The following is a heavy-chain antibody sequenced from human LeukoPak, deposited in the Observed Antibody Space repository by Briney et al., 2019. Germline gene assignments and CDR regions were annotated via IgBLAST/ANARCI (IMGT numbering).Heavy chain of an antibody. CDR1: GFTFSGYD. CDR3: ARLRYYGKDV. CDR2: TSSSSSTI. J-gene: IGHJ6*02. V-gene: IGHV3-48*04. Sequence: GGSLRLSCAASGFTFSGYDMSWVRQAPGKRLEWVSYTSSSSSTIYYADSVKSRFTISRDNAKNSLYLQMNSLRAEDTAVYYCARLRYYGKDVWGQGTTVTVSS.